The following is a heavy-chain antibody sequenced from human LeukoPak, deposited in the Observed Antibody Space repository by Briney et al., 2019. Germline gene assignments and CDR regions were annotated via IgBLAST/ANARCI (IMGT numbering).Heavy chain of an antibody. D-gene: IGHD3-22*01. J-gene: IGHJ5*02. CDR3: ARSHYYDSSGSHNNWFDP. CDR2: INHSGST. V-gene: IGHV4-34*01. CDR1: GGSFSGYY. Sequence: SETLSLTCAVYGGSFSGYYWTYVRQPPGKGLEWIGEINHSGSTNYHPSLKSRVTISVDTSKNQFSLKLSSVTAADTAVYYCARSHYYDSSGSHNNWFDPWGQGTLVTVSS.